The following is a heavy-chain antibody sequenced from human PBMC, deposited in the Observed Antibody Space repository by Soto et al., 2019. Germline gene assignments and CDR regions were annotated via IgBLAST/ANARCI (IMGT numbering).Heavy chain of an antibody. CDR2: IYPGDSDT. Sequence: GESLKISCKGSGYSCTSYWIGWVRQMPGKGLEWMGIIYPGDSDTRYSPSFEGQVTISADKSITTAYLQWSSLKASDTAMYYCARPSYSSSRYYGMDVWGQGTTVTVSS. CDR3: ARPSYSSSRYYGMDV. CDR1: GYSCTSYW. V-gene: IGHV5-51*01. J-gene: IGHJ6*02. D-gene: IGHD6-6*01.